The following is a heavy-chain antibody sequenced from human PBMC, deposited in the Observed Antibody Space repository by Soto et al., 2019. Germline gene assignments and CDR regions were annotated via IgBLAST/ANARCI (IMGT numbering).Heavy chain of an antibody. J-gene: IGHJ4*02. V-gene: IGHV3-48*01. D-gene: IGHD3-22*01. CDR2: IDSGGTTI. CDR3: ARLTSGWYSDY. Sequence: EVQLVESGGGLVQPGGSLRLSCAASGFTFSSYSMIWVRQPPGKGLECISYIDSGGTTIYQTDSVKGRFTISRDNAKNSLYLQMNSLRGEDTALYYCARLTSGWYSDYWGLGTRVTVSS. CDR1: GFTFSSYS.